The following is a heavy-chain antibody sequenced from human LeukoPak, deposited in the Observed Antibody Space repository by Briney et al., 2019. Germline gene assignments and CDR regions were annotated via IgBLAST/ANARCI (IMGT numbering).Heavy chain of an antibody. CDR2: IIPIFGTA. Sequence: ASVKVSCKASGGTFSSYAISWVRQAPGQGLEWMGGIIPIFGTANYAQKFQGRVTITADESTSTAYMELSSLRSEDTAVYYCALFDDILTGYPDYWGQGTLVTVSS. V-gene: IGHV1-69*13. CDR1: GGTFSSYA. CDR3: ALFDDILTGYPDY. D-gene: IGHD3-9*01. J-gene: IGHJ4*02.